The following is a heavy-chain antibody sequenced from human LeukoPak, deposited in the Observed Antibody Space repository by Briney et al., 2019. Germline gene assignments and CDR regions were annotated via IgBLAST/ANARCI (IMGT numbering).Heavy chain of an antibody. V-gene: IGHV1-69*13. CDR1: GGTFSSYA. Sequence: SVTVSCKASGGTFSSYAISWVRQAPGQGLEWMGGIIPIFGTANYAQKFQGRVTITADESTSTGYMELSSLRSEDTAVYYCASKRGYSYGLDYWGQGTLVTVSS. J-gene: IGHJ4*02. CDR2: IIPIFGTA. D-gene: IGHD5-18*01. CDR3: ASKRGYSYGLDY.